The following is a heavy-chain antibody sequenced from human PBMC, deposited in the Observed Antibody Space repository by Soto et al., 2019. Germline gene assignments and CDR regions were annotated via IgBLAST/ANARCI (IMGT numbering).Heavy chain of an antibody. CDR2: ISYDGINK. J-gene: IGHJ6*02. CDR3: ARAPQWGDYSQH. Sequence: PGGSLRLSCAASGFMFTNYDMHWVRQAPGKGLEWVTVISYDGINKYYADSVKGRFTVSRDNSKNALYLEMNALRADDTAVYYCARAPQWGDYSQHWGQGTTVTVSS. CDR1: GFMFTNYD. V-gene: IGHV3-30*03. D-gene: IGHD2-15*01.